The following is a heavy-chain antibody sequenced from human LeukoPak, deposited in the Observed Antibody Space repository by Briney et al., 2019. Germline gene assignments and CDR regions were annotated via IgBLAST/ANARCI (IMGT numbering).Heavy chain of an antibody. V-gene: IGHV1-18*01. CDR2: ISAYNGNA. D-gene: IGHD5-18*01. Sequence: ASVKVSCKASGYTFSSYGMNWVRQAPGQGLEWMGWISAYNGNAKYAQKFQDRVTVTTDTSTSTAYMELRSLRSDDTAVYYCAREGSDTAHYNWFDPWGQGTLVTVSS. J-gene: IGHJ5*02. CDR1: GYTFSSYG. CDR3: AREGSDTAHYNWFDP.